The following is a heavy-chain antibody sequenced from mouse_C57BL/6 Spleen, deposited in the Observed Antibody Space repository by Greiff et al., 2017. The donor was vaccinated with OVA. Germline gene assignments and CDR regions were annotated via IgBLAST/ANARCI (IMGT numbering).Heavy chain of an antibody. Sequence: QVQLQQSGAELVKPGASVKMSCKASGYTFTSYWITWVKQRPGQGLEWIGDIYPGSGSTNYNEKFKSKATLTVDTSSSTAYMQLSSLTSEDSAVYYCARSRGIYYYGSSYENYAMDYWGQGTSVTVSS. D-gene: IGHD1-1*01. CDR1: GYTFTSYW. V-gene: IGHV1-55*01. J-gene: IGHJ4*01. CDR2: IYPGSGST. CDR3: ARSRGIYYYGSSYENYAMDY.